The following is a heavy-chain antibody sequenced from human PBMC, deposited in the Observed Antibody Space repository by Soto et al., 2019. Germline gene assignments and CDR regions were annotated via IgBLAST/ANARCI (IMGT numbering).Heavy chain of an antibody. CDR2: VSDSGRT. J-gene: IGHJ6*02. Sequence: QVQLQESGPGLVKPSETLSLTCTVSGDSTDYYYWSWIRQPPGEGLEWIGDVSDSGRTNYNPSLRSRVTILIDTSKNQISLKLNSVTAADTAVYYCARDSTTWFPYHGIDVWGQGTTVTVSS. V-gene: IGHV4-59*01. CDR1: GDSTDYYY. D-gene: IGHD1-26*01. CDR3: ARDSTTWFPYHGIDV.